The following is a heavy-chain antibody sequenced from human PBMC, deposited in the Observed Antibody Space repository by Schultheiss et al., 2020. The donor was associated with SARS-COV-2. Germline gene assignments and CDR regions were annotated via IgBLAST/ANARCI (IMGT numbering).Heavy chain of an antibody. CDR3: ARVGVDGYSEPRGYFDY. CDR1: GGSISSYY. J-gene: IGHJ4*02. D-gene: IGHD3-3*01. Sequence: SETLSLTCTVSGGSISSYYWSWIRQPPGKGLEWIGEINHSGSTNYNPSLKSRVTISVDTSKNQFSLKLSSATAADTAVYYCARVGVDGYSEPRGYFDYWGQGTLVTVSS. V-gene: IGHV4-34*01. CDR2: INHSGST.